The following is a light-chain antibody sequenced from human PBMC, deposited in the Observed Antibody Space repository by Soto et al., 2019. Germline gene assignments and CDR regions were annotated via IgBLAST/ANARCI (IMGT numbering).Light chain of an antibody. V-gene: IGLV1-51*01. CDR3: ATWDASLTLVV. CDR1: SSNIGTSD. J-gene: IGLJ2*01. Sequence: QSVLTQPPSVSAAPGQKVTISCSGSSSNIGTSDVSWYQQLPGTAPKVLIYDDNKRPSGIPDRFSGSKSGTPATLGITGLQTGDEADYYCATWDASLTLVVFGGGTKLTVL. CDR2: DDN.